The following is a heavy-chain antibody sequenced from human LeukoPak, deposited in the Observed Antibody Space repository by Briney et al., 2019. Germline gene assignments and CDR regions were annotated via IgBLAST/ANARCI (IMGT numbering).Heavy chain of an antibody. CDR3: ARDRPGVTTVLGAFDI. D-gene: IGHD4-17*01. Sequence: GGSLRLSCAASGFTVSSSYMSWVRQAPGKGLEWVSVVYSGHNTNYADSVKGRFTISRDNSRNTVYLQMNSLRVEDTAVYYCARDRPGVTTVLGAFDIWGQGTMVTVSS. CDR1: GFTVSSSY. J-gene: IGHJ3*02. CDR2: VYSGHNT. V-gene: IGHV3-53*01.